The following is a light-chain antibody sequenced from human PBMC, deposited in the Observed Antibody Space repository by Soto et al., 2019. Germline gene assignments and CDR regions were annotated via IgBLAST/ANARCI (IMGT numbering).Light chain of an antibody. J-gene: IGKJ4*02. CDR3: QQSSRWLPT. CDR2: RAS. V-gene: IGKV3-11*01. CDR1: RSLSKS. Sequence: EIVLTQSPATLSLSPAERATLSCRASRSLSKSLVWYEQKPGQAHRLLIDRASNRATGIPDRFRSSGYGTDFNLTISRIETEHFAVYFCQQSSRWLPTFGGGTKVHIK.